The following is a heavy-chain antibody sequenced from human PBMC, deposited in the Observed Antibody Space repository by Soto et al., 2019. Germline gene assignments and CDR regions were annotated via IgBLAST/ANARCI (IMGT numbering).Heavy chain of an antibody. D-gene: IGHD6-6*01. V-gene: IGHV4-4*02. J-gene: IGHJ6*02. Sequence: SETLSLTCAVSGGSFTSNNWWTWVRQPPGQGLEWIGEIYRTGSTNYNPSLKSRVTISLDKSENQFSLRLNSVTAADTAVYYCARHSVIAARLDFYYGMDVWGQGTTVTVSS. CDR2: IYRTGST. CDR1: GGSFTSNNW. CDR3: ARHSVIAARLDFYYGMDV.